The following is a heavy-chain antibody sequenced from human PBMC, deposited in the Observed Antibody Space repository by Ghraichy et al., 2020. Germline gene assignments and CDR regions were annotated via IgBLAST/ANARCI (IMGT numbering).Heavy chain of an antibody. CDR2: ASGGHGGA. D-gene: IGHD5-12*01. J-gene: IGHJ4*02. Sequence: GESLNISCAASGFTFSNYGMTWVRQAPGKGLEWVSTASGGHGGADYADSVKGQFTISRDNYENTLYLQMNSLRVEDTAIYYCAKGGGGYRPFDYWGQGALVTVSS. CDR1: GFTFSNYG. V-gene: IGHV3-23*01. CDR3: AKGGGGYRPFDY.